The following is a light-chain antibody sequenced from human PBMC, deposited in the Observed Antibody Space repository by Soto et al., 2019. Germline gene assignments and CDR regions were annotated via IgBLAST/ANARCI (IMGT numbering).Light chain of an antibody. CDR3: QQYGGSPLYT. V-gene: IGKV3-20*01. J-gene: IGKJ2*01. CDR1: QSVSSRY. CDR2: AAS. Sequence: EIVLTQSPGTLSLSPGERATLSCRASQSVSSRYLAWYQQKPGQAPRLLIYAASSRATGTPDRFSGSGSGTDVTLTINSLEPEDFALYYCQQYGGSPLYTFGQGTKLEIK.